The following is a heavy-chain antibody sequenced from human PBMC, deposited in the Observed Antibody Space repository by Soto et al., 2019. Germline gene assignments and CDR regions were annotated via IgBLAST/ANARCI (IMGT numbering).Heavy chain of an antibody. J-gene: IGHJ6*03. CDR3: TTEGFLEWLSSDYYYYCMDV. Sequence: GGSLRLSCAASGFTFSNAWMSWVRQAPGKGLEWVGRIKSKTDGGTTDYAAPVKGRFTISRDDSKNTLYLQMNSLKTEDTAVYYCTTEGFLEWLSSDYYYYCMDVWGKGTTVTVSS. D-gene: IGHD3-3*01. CDR2: IKSKTDGGTT. V-gene: IGHV3-15*01. CDR1: GFTFSNAW.